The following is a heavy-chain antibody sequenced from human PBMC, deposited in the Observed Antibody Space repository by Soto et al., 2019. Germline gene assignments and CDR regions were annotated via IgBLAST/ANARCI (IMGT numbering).Heavy chain of an antibody. CDR2: INHSGST. D-gene: IGHD5-12*01. Sequence: SETLSLTCAVYGGSFSGYYWSWIRQPPGKGLEWIGEINHSGSTNYNPSLKSRVTISVDTSKNQFSLKLSSVTAADTAVYYCARVRGDIANAFDIWGQGTMVTVSS. V-gene: IGHV4-34*01. CDR1: GGSFSGYY. CDR3: ARVRGDIANAFDI. J-gene: IGHJ3*02.